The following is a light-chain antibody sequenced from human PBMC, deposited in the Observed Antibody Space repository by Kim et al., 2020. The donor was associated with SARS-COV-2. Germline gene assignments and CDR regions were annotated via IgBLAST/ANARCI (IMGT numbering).Light chain of an antibody. V-gene: IGKV3-20*01. J-gene: IGKJ5*01. CDR2: GAS. CDR3: QQSGS. CDR1: QSISSSY. Sequence: TLSLAPGERATLSCRASQSISSSYLAWYQQKPGQAPTLLIYGASGRATGIPDRFSGSGSGTDFTLTISRLEPEDFAVYYCQQSGSFGQGTRLEIK.